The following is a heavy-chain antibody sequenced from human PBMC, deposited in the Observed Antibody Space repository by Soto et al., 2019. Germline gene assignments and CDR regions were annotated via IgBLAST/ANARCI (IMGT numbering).Heavy chain of an antibody. CDR1: GFSFASFA. J-gene: IGHJ4*02. CDR2: IVGSDAKT. V-gene: IGHV3-23*01. Sequence: PGGTLRLSCTTSGFSFASFALTWVRQAPGQGLEWVATIVGSDAKTHYADSVKGRFSISRDTSRNTVYLQMSNLRADDTAIYYCAKWTYLDFWGQGTRVTVSS. D-gene: IGHD5-12*01. CDR3: AKWTYLDF.